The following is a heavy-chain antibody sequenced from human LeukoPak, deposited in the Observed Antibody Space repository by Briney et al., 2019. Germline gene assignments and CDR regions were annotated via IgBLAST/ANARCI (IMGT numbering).Heavy chain of an antibody. CDR2: ISSSGSTI. V-gene: IGHV3-11*01. D-gene: IGHD5-18*01. CDR3: ASWVDTAMDDAFDI. J-gene: IGHJ3*02. Sequence: GGSLRLSCAASGFTFSDYYMIWIRQAPGKGLEWVSYISSSGSTIYYADSVKGRFTISRDNAKNSLYLQMNSLRAEDTAVYYCASWVDTAMDDAFDIWGQGTMVTVSS. CDR1: GFTFSDYY.